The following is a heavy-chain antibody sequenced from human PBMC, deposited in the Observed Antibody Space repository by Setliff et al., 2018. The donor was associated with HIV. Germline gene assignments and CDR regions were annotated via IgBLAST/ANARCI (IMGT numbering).Heavy chain of an antibody. J-gene: IGHJ4*02. D-gene: IGHD3-3*01. CDR1: GGPISTNDYY. CDR3: MRGRSITIFGVAYFDF. V-gene: IGHV4-39*07. Sequence: PSETLSLTCTVSGGPISTNDYYWGWIRQPPGKGLEWIGSVYHSGTTYYNPSLKSRVTISVDMSNNQFSLKVTSVTAADTAVYYCMRGRSITIFGVAYFDFWGQGTQVTVSS. CDR2: VYHSGTT.